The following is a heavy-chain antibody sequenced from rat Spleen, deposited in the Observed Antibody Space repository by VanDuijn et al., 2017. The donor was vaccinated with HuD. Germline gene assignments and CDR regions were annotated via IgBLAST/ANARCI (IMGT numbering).Heavy chain of an antibody. CDR2: ISSGGTS. J-gene: IGHJ3*01. D-gene: IGHD5-1*01. V-gene: IGHV2-6*01. CDR1: GFSLTSCT. Sequence: QVQLKESGPGLVQPSQTLSLTCTVSGFSLTSCTLSWVRQPPGKGLEWIAAISSGGTSYYNSVLNPRLTISRDISKSQLFLKMNSLQTEDTAMYFCARGWERFAYWGQGTLVTVSS. CDR3: ARGWERFAY.